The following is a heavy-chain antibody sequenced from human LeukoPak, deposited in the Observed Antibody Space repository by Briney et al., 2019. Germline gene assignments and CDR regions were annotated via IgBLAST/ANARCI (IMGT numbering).Heavy chain of an antibody. D-gene: IGHD1-26*01. J-gene: IGHJ4*02. Sequence: GGSLRLSCAASGFTFSSYTMNWVRQAPGKGLEWVAHISTTSRAIYYAGSVRGRFTVSRDNAKNSLFLQMNSLRDEDTAIYYCARDKGSQALIAPLDYWGQGTMVTVSS. V-gene: IGHV3-48*02. CDR3: ARDKGSQALIAPLDY. CDR1: GFTFSSYT. CDR2: ISTTSRAI.